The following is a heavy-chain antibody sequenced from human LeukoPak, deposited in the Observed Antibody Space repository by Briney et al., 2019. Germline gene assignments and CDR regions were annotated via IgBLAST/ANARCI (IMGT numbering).Heavy chain of an antibody. Sequence: ASVKVSCKASGGTFISYAISWVRQAPGQGLEWMGRIIPIFGTANYAQKFQGRVTITTDESTSTAYMELSSLRSEDTAVYYCAGSPAHRYYYDSSGYLDYWGQGTLVTVSS. V-gene: IGHV1-69*05. D-gene: IGHD3-22*01. CDR1: GGTFISYA. CDR3: AGSPAHRYYYDSSGYLDY. CDR2: IIPIFGTA. J-gene: IGHJ4*02.